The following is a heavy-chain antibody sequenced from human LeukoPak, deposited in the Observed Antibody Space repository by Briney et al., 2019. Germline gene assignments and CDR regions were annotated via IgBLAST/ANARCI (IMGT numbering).Heavy chain of an antibody. D-gene: IGHD3-22*01. CDR3: ARDRGWGNYYDSSGYYFDY. J-gene: IGHJ4*02. Sequence: GGSLRLSCAASGFTFSSYAMSWVRQAPGKGLEWVSAISGSGGSTYYADSVKGRFTISRDNSKNTLYLQMNSLRAEDTAVYYCARDRGWGNYYDSSGYYFDYWGQGTLVTVSS. V-gene: IGHV3-23*01. CDR1: GFTFSSYA. CDR2: ISGSGGST.